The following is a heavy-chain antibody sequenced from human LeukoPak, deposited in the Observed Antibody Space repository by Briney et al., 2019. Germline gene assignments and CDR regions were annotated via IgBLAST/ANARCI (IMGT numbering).Heavy chain of an antibody. J-gene: IGHJ4*02. CDR1: GGTFSSYA. CDR2: IIPIFGTA. D-gene: IGHD3-22*01. Sequence: SVKVSCKASGGTFSSYAISWVRQAPGQGLEWMGGIIPIFGTANYAQEFQGRVTITADESTSTAYMELSSLRSEDTAVYYCASSYYYDSSGYYQINFFDYWAREPWSPSPQ. CDR3: ASSYYYDSSGYYQINFFDY. V-gene: IGHV1-69*13.